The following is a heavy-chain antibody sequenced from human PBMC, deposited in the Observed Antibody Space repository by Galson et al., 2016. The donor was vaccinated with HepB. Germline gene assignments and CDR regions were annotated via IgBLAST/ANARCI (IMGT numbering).Heavy chain of an antibody. CDR2: ISGSGTST. CDR1: GFTFSTYA. Sequence: SLRLSCAASGFTFSTYALTWVRQAPGKGLEWVSDISGSGTSTYYADSVKGRFTISRDNSRNTLYLQMNSLRAEDTAFYYCARIPRRGITVDTEIDYWGQGTLVTVSS. CDR3: ARIPRRGITVDTEIDY. J-gene: IGHJ4*02. V-gene: IGHV3-23*01. D-gene: IGHD6-19*01.